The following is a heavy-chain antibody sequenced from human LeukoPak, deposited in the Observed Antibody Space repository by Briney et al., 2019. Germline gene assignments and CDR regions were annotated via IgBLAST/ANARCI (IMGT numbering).Heavy chain of an antibody. V-gene: IGHV3-7*01. CDR3: ARDLGSSGYYWAFGY. D-gene: IGHD3-22*01. CDR1: GFTFSSHR. CDR2: IKQDGSEK. Sequence: AGGSLRLSCAASGFTFSSHRMSWVRQAPGKGLEWVANIKQDGSEKYYVDSVKGRFTISRDNAKNSLYLQMNSLRAEDTAVYYCARDLGSSGYYWAFGYWGQGTLVTVSS. J-gene: IGHJ4*02.